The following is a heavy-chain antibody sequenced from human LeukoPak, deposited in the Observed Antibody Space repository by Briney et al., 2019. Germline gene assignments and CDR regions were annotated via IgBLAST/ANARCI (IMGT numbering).Heavy chain of an antibody. D-gene: IGHD6-6*01. CDR1: GGSITSSSYH. J-gene: IGHJ6*03. Sequence: SETLSLTCTVSGGSITSSSYHWGWIRQPPGKGLEWIGSIHYSGSTYYNPSLKSRVTISVDTSKNQFSLKLSSVTAADTAVYYCARDPALSSSSPYYYYYYYMDVWGKGTTVTVSS. CDR3: ARDPALSSSSPYYYYYYYMDV. CDR2: IHYSGST. V-gene: IGHV4-39*07.